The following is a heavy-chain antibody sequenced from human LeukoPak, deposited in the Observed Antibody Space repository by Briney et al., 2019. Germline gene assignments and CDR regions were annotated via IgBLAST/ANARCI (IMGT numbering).Heavy chain of an antibody. CDR1: GFTFSGYG. J-gene: IGHJ3*02. CDR2: IWYDGSNK. D-gene: IGHD3-3*01. V-gene: IGHV3-33*01. CDR3: ARGGDFWSGRDAFDI. Sequence: GGPLRPSCAASGFTFSGYGMNWVGKPQGKGLGWVAVIWYDGSNKYYADSVKGRFTISRDNSKNTLYLQMNSLRAEDTAVYYCARGGDFWSGRDAFDIWGQGTMVTVSS.